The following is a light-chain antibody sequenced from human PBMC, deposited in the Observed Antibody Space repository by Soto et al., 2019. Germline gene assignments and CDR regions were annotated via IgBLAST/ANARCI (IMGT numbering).Light chain of an antibody. CDR2: GAS. J-gene: IGKJ2*01. CDR3: QQYGSSPRT. V-gene: IGKV3-20*01. Sequence: EIVLTQSPGTLTLSPGERATLSCRASQSVTSNFLAWYQQKPGQTPRLFIYGASSRTTGVPDRFSGSGSGTDFTLTSSRLEPEDFAVYYCQQYGSSPRTFGQGTKLEI. CDR1: QSVTSNF.